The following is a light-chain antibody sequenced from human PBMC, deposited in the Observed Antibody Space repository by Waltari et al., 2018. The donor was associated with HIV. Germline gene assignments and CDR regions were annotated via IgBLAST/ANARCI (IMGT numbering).Light chain of an antibody. J-gene: IGKJ2*01. CDR2: AAS. CDR1: QSVGTS. CDR3: QQYSDWPPGFT. Sequence: ETVMTQSPATLSLSPGERAILPCRASQSVGTSVAWDQQRPGQAPRLLISAASTRATGVPARFRGSGSGTEFTLTISSLQSEDFVVYYCQQYSDWPPGFTFGQGTKLDIK. V-gene: IGKV3-15*01.